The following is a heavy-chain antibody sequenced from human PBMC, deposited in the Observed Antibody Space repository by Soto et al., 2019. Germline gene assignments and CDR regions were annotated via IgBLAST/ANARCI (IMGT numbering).Heavy chain of an antibody. CDR3: ARDLSGQYSNKNLFDS. CDR2: INAGNGNT. Sequence: ASVKVSCKASGYTFTSYAMHWVRQAPGQRLEWMGWINAGNGNTKYSQKFQGRATITRDTSASTAYMELSSLRSEDTAVYYCARDLSGQYSNKNLFDSWGQGSLVTVSS. V-gene: IGHV1-3*01. J-gene: IGHJ5*01. CDR1: GYTFTSYA. D-gene: IGHD6-13*01.